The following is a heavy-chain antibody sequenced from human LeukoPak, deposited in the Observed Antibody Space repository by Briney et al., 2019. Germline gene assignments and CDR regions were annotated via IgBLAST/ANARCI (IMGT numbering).Heavy chain of an antibody. D-gene: IGHD3-22*01. CDR3: ARESGDSSGYYYGAFDI. V-gene: IGHV1-2*06. CDR2: INPNSGGT. J-gene: IGHJ3*02. CDR1: GYTFTGYY. Sequence: ASVKVSCKASGYTFTGYYMHWVRQAPGQGLEWMGRINPNSGGTNYARKFQGRVTMTRDTSISTAYMELSRLRSDDTAVYYCARESGDSSGYYYGAFDIWGQGTMVTVSS.